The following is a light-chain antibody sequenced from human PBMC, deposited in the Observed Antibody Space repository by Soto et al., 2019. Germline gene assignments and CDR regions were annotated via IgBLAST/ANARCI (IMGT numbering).Light chain of an antibody. CDR2: GAS. V-gene: IGKV3-20*01. CDR3: QQDGNSPIT. CDR1: QSVTSTY. Sequence: VLAQSTGTLSLSPGERATLSCRASQSVTSTYLSWYQQKPGQAPRLLIYGASSRATGIPDRFSGSGSGTDFTLTISRLEPEDFAVYYCQQDGNSPITFGQGTRLEIK. J-gene: IGKJ5*01.